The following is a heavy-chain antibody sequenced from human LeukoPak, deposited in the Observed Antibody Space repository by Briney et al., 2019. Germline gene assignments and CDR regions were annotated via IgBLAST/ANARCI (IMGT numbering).Heavy chain of an antibody. CDR1: GYSFTSYW. CDR2: ISPGDSDT. D-gene: IGHD2-2*01. CDR3: ARRYCSSTFCHGAFDI. Sequence: GESLKISCKGPGYSFTSYWIGWVRQMPGKGLEWMGIISPGDSDTRYSPSFQGQVTISADKSIRTAYLQWSSLKASDTAMYYCARRYCSSTFCHGAFDIWGQGTMVTVSS. J-gene: IGHJ3*02. V-gene: IGHV5-51*01.